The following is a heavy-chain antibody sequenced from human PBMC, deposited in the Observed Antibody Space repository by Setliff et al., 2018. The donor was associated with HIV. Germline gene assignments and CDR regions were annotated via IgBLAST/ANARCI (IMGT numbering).Heavy chain of an antibody. J-gene: IGHJ1*01. CDR2: IIPIFATA. CDR3: ARTQYDRVEEYFQY. Sequence: PPASVKVSCKASGGTFSSYAISWVRQAPGQGLEWMGGIIPIFATADYAQKFQGRVTISADESTSTVYMELSSLRSDDTAVYYCARTQYDRVEEYFQYWGQGTLVTVSS. D-gene: IGHD3-22*01. V-gene: IGHV1-69*13. CDR1: GGTFSSYA.